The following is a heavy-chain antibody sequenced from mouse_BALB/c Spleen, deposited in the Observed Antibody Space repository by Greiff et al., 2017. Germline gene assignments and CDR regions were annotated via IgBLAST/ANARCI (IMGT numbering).Heavy chain of an antibody. CDR2: IWAGGST. D-gene: IGHD1-2*01. CDR3: AREKLTATAWFAY. CDR1: GFSLTSYG. V-gene: IGHV2-9*02. Sequence: VKLVESGPGLVAPSQSLSITCTVSGFSLTSYGVHWVRQPPGKGLEWLGVIWAGGSTNYNSALMSRLSISKDNSKSQVFLKMNSLQTDDTAMYYCAREKLTATAWFAYWGQGTLVTVSA. J-gene: IGHJ3*01.